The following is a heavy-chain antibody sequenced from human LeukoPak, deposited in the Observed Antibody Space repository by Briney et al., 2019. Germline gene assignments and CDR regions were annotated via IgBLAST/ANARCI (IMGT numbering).Heavy chain of an antibody. CDR3: ARGRALTAAVDY. J-gene: IGHJ4*02. V-gene: IGHV4-38-2*02. Sequence: PSETLSLTCTVSGYSISSGYYWGWIRQPPGKGLEWIGSIYHSGSTYYNPSLKSRVTISVDTSKNQFSLKLSSVTAADTAVYYCARGRALTAAVDYWGQGTLVTVSS. D-gene: IGHD2-21*02. CDR2: IYHSGST. CDR1: GYSISSGYY.